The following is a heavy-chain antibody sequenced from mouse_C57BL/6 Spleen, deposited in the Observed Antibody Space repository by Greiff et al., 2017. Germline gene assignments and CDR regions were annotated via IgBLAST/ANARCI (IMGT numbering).Heavy chain of an antibody. Sequence: EVQLVESGPGLVKPSQSLSLTCSVTGYSITSGYYWNWIRQFPGNKLEWMGYISYDGSNNYNPSLKNRISITRDTSKNQFFLKLNSVTTEDTATYYCAREELDWYFDVWGTGTTVTVSS. CDR3: AREELDWYFDV. J-gene: IGHJ1*03. V-gene: IGHV3-6*01. D-gene: IGHD4-1*01. CDR2: ISYDGSN. CDR1: GYSITSGYY.